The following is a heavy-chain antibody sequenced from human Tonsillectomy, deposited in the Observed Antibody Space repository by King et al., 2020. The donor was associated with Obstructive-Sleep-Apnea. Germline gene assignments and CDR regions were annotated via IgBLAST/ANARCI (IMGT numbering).Heavy chain of an antibody. CDR1: GGTFNSYA. Sequence: QLVQSGAEVKKPGSSVKVSCTASGGTFNSYAISWVRQAPGQGLEWMGGIIPIFGIASYAQKFQGRVTITADESMSTAYMELGSLRSEDTAVYYCARGGGYCSGGSCFYYYYYGMDVWGQGTTVTVSS. CDR3: ARGGGYCSGGSCFYYYYYGMDV. D-gene: IGHD2-15*01. V-gene: IGHV1-69*12. J-gene: IGHJ6*02. CDR2: IIPIFGIA.